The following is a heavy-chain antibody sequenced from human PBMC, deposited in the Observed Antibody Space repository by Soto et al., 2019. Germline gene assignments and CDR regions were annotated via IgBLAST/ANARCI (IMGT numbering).Heavy chain of an antibody. Sequence: LESGGGLIQPGGSLRLSCAASGFTFRIYAMSWVRQAPGKGLEWVSTLTGNGGSTYYADSVKGRFTISRDNXXSTLNLQMNSLSVEDTAVYYCAKGTYYYGSGSPDYWGQGTLVTVSS. CDR3: AKGTYYYGSGSPDY. D-gene: IGHD3-10*01. CDR2: LTGNGGST. V-gene: IGHV3-23*01. J-gene: IGHJ4*02. CDR1: GFTFRIYA.